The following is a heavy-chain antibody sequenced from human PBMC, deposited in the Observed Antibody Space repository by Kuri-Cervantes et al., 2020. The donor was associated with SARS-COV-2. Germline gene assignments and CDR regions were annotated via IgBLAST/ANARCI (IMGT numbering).Heavy chain of an antibody. Sequence: SETLSLTCTVSGGSISSHYCSWIRQPPGKGLEWIGYIYYSGSTNYNPSLKSRVTISVDTSKNQFSLKLSSVTAAGTAVYYCARGYGSTFMDVWGKGTTVTVSS. CDR1: GGSISSHY. V-gene: IGHV4-59*11. CDR2: IYYSGST. J-gene: IGHJ6*03. D-gene: IGHD2-2*01. CDR3: ARGYGSTFMDV.